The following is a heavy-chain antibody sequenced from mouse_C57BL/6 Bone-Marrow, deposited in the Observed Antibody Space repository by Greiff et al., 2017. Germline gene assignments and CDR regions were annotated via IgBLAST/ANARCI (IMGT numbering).Heavy chain of an antibody. V-gene: IGHV1-81*01. Sequence: VLLVESGAELARPGASVKLSCKASGYTFTSYGISWVKQRTGQGLEWIGEIYPRSGNTYYNEKFKDKATMTADKSSSTAYMALRSLTSEDSAVYFCARLLYYFGYWGQGTTLTVSS. CDR1: GYTFTSYG. CDR3: ARLLYYFGY. CDR2: IYPRSGNT. J-gene: IGHJ2*01.